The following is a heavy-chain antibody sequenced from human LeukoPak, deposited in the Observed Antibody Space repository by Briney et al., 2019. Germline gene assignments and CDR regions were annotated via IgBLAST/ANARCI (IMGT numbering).Heavy chain of an antibody. V-gene: IGHV5-51*01. J-gene: IGHJ6*02. CDR3: ARATTVTSVWGMDV. CDR1: GHTFTSYW. CDR2: IYLGDSDT. D-gene: IGHD4-17*01. Sequence: GESLKISCKGSGHTFTSYWIDWVRQMPGKGLEWMGTIYLGDSDTRYSPSFQGQVTILGDKSISTAYLQWSSLKASDTAMYYCARATTVTSVWGMDVWGQGTTVTVSS.